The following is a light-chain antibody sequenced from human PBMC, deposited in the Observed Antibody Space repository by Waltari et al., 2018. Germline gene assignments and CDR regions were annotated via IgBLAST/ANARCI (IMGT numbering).Light chain of an antibody. Sequence: ATPPARASQSVRGYLAWYQQKPGQAPRLLIYDASNRATGVPARFSGSGSGTDFTLIISSLEPEDFAVYYCQQRSNWLTFGGGTKVEI. J-gene: IGKJ4*01. V-gene: IGKV3-11*01. CDR3: QQRSNWLT. CDR2: DAS. CDR1: QSVRGY.